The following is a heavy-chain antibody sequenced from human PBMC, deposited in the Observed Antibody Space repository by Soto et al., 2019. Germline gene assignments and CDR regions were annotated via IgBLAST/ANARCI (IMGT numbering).Heavy chain of an antibody. Sequence: GASGKVAFKGSGYTVTSNVLDLVRQATGKRLEWMGWINAGNGNTKYSHKFQGRVTITRDKSASTAYRELSSLRSEGTAVYYCAREVGGLDVWGQGTTVTVSS. CDR3: AREVGGLDV. CDR1: GYTVTSNV. D-gene: IGHD1-26*01. J-gene: IGHJ6*02. V-gene: IGHV1-3*01. CDR2: INAGNGNT.